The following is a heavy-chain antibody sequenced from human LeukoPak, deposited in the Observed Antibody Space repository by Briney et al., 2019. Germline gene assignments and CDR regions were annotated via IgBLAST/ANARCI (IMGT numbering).Heavy chain of an antibody. CDR2: IYYSGRP. V-gene: IGHV4-59*01. D-gene: IGHD4-17*01. J-gene: IGHJ4*02. CDR3: ARVSYGDYEYYFDY. Sequence: SETLSLTCPVSAPSLSSYYCSWIRQPPRNGLEWIGYIYYSGRPNSNPSLKSRVTISVDTSKNQFSLKLSSVTAADTAVYYCARVSYGDYEYYFDYWGQGTLVTVSS. CDR1: APSLSSYY.